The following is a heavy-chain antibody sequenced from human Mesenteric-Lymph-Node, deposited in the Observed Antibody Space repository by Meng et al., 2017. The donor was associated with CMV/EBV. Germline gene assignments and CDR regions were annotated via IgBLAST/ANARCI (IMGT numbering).Heavy chain of an antibody. Sequence: QVQLVQSGAEVKKPGSSVKFSFKASGGTFSSYTISWVRQAPGQGLEWMGRIIPILGIANYAQKFQGRVTITADKSTSTAYMELSSLRSEDTAVYYCAGGIAAAGSRWFDPWGQGTLVTVSS. CDR1: GGTFSSYT. CDR3: AGGIAAAGSRWFDP. J-gene: IGHJ5*02. D-gene: IGHD6-13*01. CDR2: IIPILGIA. V-gene: IGHV1-69*02.